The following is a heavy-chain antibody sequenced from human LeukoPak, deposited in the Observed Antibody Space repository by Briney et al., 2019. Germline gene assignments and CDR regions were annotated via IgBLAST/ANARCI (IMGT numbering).Heavy chain of an antibody. D-gene: IGHD2-2*01. J-gene: IGHJ3*02. V-gene: IGHV3-23*01. Sequence: GALRLPCAASGFTLSSYAMGWVRQAPGDGLEGVPAICGSGGSNYDADSVKGRFTISRDNSKNTLYLQMNSLRAEDTAVYYCAKGVYCSSTSCYPGAFDIWGQGTMVTVSS. CDR3: AKGVYCSSTSCYPGAFDI. CDR2: ICGSGGSN. CDR1: GFTLSSYA.